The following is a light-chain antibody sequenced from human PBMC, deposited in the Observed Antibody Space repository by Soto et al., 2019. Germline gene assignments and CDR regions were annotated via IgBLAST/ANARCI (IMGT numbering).Light chain of an antibody. CDR1: NIGNKG. CDR2: DDS. CDR3: QVWDSSSDHPAV. J-gene: IGLJ2*01. V-gene: IGLV3-21*02. Sequence: SYELTQPPSVSGAPGQTATITCGGHNIGNKGVHWYQQKPGRAPVLVVYDDSYRPSGIPERFSGSNSGNTATLTIIRVEAGDEADYCCQVWDSSSDHPAVFGGGTKLTVL.